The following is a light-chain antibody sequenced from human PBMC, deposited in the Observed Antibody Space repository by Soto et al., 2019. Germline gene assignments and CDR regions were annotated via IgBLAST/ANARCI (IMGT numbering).Light chain of an antibody. CDR3: SSYAGSNNFV. Sequence: QSALTQPPSASGSPRQSVTISCTGTSSDVGGYNYVSWYQQHPGKAPKLMIYEVSERPSGVPDRFSGSKSSNTASLTVSGVQAEAEADYYCSSYAGSNNFVFGTGTKVTVL. CDR2: EVS. V-gene: IGLV2-8*01. J-gene: IGLJ1*01. CDR1: SSDVGGYNY.